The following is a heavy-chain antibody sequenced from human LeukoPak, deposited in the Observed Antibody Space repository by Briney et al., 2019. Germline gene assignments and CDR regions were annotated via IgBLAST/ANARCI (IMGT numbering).Heavy chain of an antibody. CDR3: ARDAVYCTNGVCYLFDY. Sequence: ASVKVSCKASGYTFTGYYMHWVRQAPGQGLEWMGRIIPILGIANYAQKFQGRVTMTRDTSISTAYMELSRLRSDDTAVYYCARDAVYCTNGVCYLFDYWGQGTLVTVSS. CDR1: GYTFTGYY. D-gene: IGHD2-8*01. CDR2: IIPILGIA. J-gene: IGHJ4*02. V-gene: IGHV1-2*02.